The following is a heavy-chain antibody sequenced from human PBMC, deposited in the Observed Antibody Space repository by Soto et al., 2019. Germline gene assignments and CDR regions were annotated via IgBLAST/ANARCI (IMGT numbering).Heavy chain of an antibody. D-gene: IGHD3-9*01. CDR1: GFTFSSYA. CDR3: AKFRILTGYYSEKRDMDV. CDR2: ISGSGGST. Sequence: EVQLLESGGGLVQPGGSLRLSCAASGFTFSSYAMSWVRQAPGKGLEWVSAISGSGGSTYYADSVKGRFTISRDNSKNTLYLQMNSLRAEDTAVYYCAKFRILTGYYSEKRDMDVWGQGTTVTVSS. J-gene: IGHJ6*02. V-gene: IGHV3-23*01.